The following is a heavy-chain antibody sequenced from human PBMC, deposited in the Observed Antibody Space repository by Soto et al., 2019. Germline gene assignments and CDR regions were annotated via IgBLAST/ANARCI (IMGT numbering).Heavy chain of an antibody. CDR3: ARDLYCSGGSCYDPDDAFDI. V-gene: IGHV4-34*01. Sequence: SETLSLTCAVYGGSFSGYYWSWIRQPPWKGLEWIGEINHSGSTNYNPSLKSRVTISVDTSKNQFSLKLSSVTAADTAVYYCARDLYCSGGSCYDPDDAFDIWGQGTMVTVS. CDR2: INHSGST. CDR1: GGSFSGYY. J-gene: IGHJ3*02. D-gene: IGHD2-15*01.